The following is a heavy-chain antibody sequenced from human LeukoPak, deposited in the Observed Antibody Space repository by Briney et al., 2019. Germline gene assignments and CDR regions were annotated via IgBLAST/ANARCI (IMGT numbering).Heavy chain of an antibody. CDR1: GFTFSSYG. CDR3: ARDKAGWFGELLDHFDY. Sequence: PGRSLRLSCAASGFTFSSYGMHWVRQAPGKGLEWVAVIWYDGSNKYYADSVKGRFTISRDNSKNTLYLQMNSLRAEDTAVYYCARDKAGWFGELLDHFDYWGQGTLVTVSS. J-gene: IGHJ4*02. D-gene: IGHD3-10*01. V-gene: IGHV3-33*01. CDR2: IWYDGSNK.